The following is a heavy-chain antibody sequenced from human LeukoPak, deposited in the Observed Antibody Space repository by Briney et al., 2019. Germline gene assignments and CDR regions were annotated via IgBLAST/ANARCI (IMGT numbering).Heavy chain of an antibody. CDR1: GFIFSDYW. CDR3: ARDWFHAIDY. J-gene: IGHJ4*02. Sequence: GGSLRLSCAASGFIFSDYWMTWVRQAPGKGLEWVANIKQDGSEKYYVDSVLGRFMISRDNAKNTLYLQMNSLRAEDTAVYYCARDWFHAIDYWGQGTLVTVSS. CDR2: IKQDGSEK. D-gene: IGHD2/OR15-2a*01. V-gene: IGHV3-7*01.